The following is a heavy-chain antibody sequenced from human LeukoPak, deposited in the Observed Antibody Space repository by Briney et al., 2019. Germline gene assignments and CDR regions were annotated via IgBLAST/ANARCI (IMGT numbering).Heavy chain of an antibody. CDR1: GFTFSSYA. CDR2: ISGSGGST. Sequence: GGSLRLSCAASGFTFSSYAMSWVRQAPGKGLEWVSAISGSGGSTYYADSVKGRFTISRDNSKNTLYLQMNSLRAADTAVYYCAKGAYYYDSSGYFDYWGQGTLVTVSS. J-gene: IGHJ4*02. V-gene: IGHV3-23*01. D-gene: IGHD3-22*01. CDR3: AKGAYYYDSSGYFDY.